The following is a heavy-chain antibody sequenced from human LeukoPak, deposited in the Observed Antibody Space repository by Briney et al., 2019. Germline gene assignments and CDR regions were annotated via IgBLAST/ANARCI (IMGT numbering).Heavy chain of an antibody. Sequence: GGSLRLSCAASGFTFSSYAMSWVRQAPGKGLEWVSAISGSGGSTYYADSVKGRFTISRDNSKKMLYLQMNSLKAEDTAVYYCAKTEDDYYGPGTNILYYYYMDVWGKGTTVTISS. J-gene: IGHJ6*03. CDR3: AKTEDDYYGPGTNILYYYYMDV. CDR1: GFTFSSYA. D-gene: IGHD3-10*01. V-gene: IGHV3-23*01. CDR2: ISGSGGST.